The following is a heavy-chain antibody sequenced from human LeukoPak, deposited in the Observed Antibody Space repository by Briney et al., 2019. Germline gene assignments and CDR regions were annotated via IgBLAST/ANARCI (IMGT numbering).Heavy chain of an antibody. Sequence: SETLSLTCAVYGGSFSGYYWSWIRQPPGKGLEWTGEINHSGSTNYNPSLRSRVTISVDTSKNQFSLKLSSVTAADTAVYYCARGTGVVAGSYYCYGMDVWGQGTTVTVSS. CDR3: ARGTGVVAGSYYCYGMDV. D-gene: IGHD6-19*01. CDR2: INHSGST. V-gene: IGHV4-34*01. J-gene: IGHJ6*02. CDR1: GGSFSGYY.